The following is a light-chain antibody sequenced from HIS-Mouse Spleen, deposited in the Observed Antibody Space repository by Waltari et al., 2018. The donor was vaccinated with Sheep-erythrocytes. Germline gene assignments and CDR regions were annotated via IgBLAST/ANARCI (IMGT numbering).Light chain of an antibody. CDR1: SSDVGSYNL. CDR2: EGS. J-gene: IGLJ3*02. Sequence: QSALTPPRSVSGSPGQSITISCTGTSSDVGSYNLVSWYQQHPGKAPKLMIYEGSKRPSGVSNRFSGSKSGNTASLTISGLQAEDEADYYCCSYAGSSTPWVFGGGTKLTVL. CDR3: CSYAGSSTPWV. V-gene: IGLV2-23*01.